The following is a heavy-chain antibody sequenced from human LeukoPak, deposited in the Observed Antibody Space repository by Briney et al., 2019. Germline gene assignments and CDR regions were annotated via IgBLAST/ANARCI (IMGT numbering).Heavy chain of an antibody. CDR2: IWYDGSNK. CDR3: ARGGNSWYSYYYGMDV. D-gene: IGHD2-2*01. V-gene: IGHV3-33*01. J-gene: IGHJ6*02. CDR1: GFTFSSYG. Sequence: PGGSLRLSCAASGFTFSSYGMHWVRQAPGKGLEWVAVIWYDGSNKYYADSVKGRFTISRDNSKNTLYLQMNSLRAEDTAVYYCARGGNSWYSYYYGMDVWGQGTTVTVSS.